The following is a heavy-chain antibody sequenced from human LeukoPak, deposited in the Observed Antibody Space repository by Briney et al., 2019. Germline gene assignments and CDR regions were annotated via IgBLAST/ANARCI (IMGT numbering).Heavy chain of an antibody. D-gene: IGHD6-19*01. CDR1: GGSISSGDYY. CDR2: IYYSGST. Sequence: SQTLSLTCTVSGGSISSGDYYWSWIRQPPGKGLEWIGYIYYSGSTYYNPSLKSRVTISVDTSKNQFSLKLSSVTAADTAFYYCARSAAVTGQFDFWGPGTLVTVSS. CDR3: ARSAAVTGQFDF. J-gene: IGHJ4*02. V-gene: IGHV4-30-4*01.